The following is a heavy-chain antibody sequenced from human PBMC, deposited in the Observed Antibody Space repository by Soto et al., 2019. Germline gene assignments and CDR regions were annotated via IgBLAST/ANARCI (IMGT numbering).Heavy chain of an antibody. CDR3: ARDFIVGAPDYFDY. CDR1: GFTFSDYP. CDR2: ISYDGRVK. J-gene: IGHJ4*02. D-gene: IGHD1-26*01. Sequence: QVQLVESGGGVVQPGRSLSLSCAASGFTFSDYPMHWVRQAPGKGLEWVAVISYDGRVKYYVDSVKGRFTISRDDSKNMLYLQMNSLRVDDTAVYYCARDFIVGAPDYFDYWCQGTLVTVSS. V-gene: IGHV3-30*04.